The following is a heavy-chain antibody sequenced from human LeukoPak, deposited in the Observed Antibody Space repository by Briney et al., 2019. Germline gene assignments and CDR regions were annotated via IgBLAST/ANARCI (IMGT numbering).Heavy chain of an antibody. V-gene: IGHV3-48*03. CDR1: GFTFSSYE. D-gene: IGHD2-8*01. CDR3: ARIIDPLGVNDY. CDR2: ISSSGSTI. J-gene: IGHJ4*02. Sequence: PGGSLRLSCAASGFTFSSYEMNWVRQAPGKGLEWVSYISSSGSTIYYADSVKGRFTTSRDNAKNSLYLQMNSLRAEDTAVYYCARIIDPLGVNDYWGQGTLVTVSS.